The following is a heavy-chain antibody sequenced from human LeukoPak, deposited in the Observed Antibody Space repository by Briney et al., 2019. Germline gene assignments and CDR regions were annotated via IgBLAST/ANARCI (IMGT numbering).Heavy chain of an antibody. CDR1: GFTFTYYG. V-gene: IGHV3-30*02. CDR2: VRSDGSDK. CDR3: TGGFGENLGFDC. Sequence: GGSLRLSCGASGFTFTYYGMHWVRQAPGKGLEWVTFVRSDGSDKYYADSVKGRFTISRDNAKNSLYLQMNSLRTEDTAVYYCTGGFGENLGFDCWGQGTLVTVSS. J-gene: IGHJ4*02. D-gene: IGHD3-10*01.